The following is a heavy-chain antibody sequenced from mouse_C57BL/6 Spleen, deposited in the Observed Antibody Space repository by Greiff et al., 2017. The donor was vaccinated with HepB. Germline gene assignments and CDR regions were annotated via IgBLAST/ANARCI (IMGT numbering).Heavy chain of an antibody. Sequence: VKLQQPGAELVKPGASVKLSCKASGYTFTSYWMHWVKQRPGQGLEWIGMIHPNSGSTNYNEKFKSKATLTVDKSSSTAYMQLSSLTSEDSAVYYCARTNWDIWFAYWGQGTLVTVSA. J-gene: IGHJ3*01. CDR3: ARTNWDIWFAY. V-gene: IGHV1-64*01. CDR1: GYTFTSYW. D-gene: IGHD4-1*01. CDR2: IHPNSGST.